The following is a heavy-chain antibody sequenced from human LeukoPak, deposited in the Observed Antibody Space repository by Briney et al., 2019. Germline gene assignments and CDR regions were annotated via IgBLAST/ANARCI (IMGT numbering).Heavy chain of an antibody. J-gene: IGHJ4*02. CDR3: ARASTGSHGDF. CDR1: GFTVSSNY. V-gene: IGHV3-53*01. Sequence: GGSLRLSCAASGFTVSSNYMSWVRQAPGKGLEWVSVIYSGGGTYYAGSVQGRFTISRDNAKNTLYLQMNSLRAEDTAVYYCARASTGSHGDFWGQGTLVTVSS. D-gene: IGHD1-26*01. CDR2: IYSGGGT.